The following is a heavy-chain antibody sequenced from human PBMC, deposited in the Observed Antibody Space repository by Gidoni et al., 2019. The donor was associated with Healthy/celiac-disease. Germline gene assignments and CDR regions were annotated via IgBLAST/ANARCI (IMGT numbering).Heavy chain of an antibody. CDR2: ISYDGSNK. Sequence: QVQLVESGGGVVQPGRSLRLSCAASGFTFSSYAMHWVRQAPGKGLEWVAVISYDGSNKYYADSVKGRFTISRDNSKNTLYLQMNSLRAEDTAVYYCERGPNMGAIPTGDVYYMDVWGKGTTVTVSS. J-gene: IGHJ6*03. CDR3: ERGPNMGAIPTGDVYYMDV. CDR1: GFTFSSYA. D-gene: IGHD1-26*01. V-gene: IGHV3-30-3*01.